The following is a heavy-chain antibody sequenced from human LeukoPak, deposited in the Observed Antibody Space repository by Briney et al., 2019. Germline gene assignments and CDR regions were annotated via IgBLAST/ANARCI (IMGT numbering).Heavy chain of an antibody. J-gene: IGHJ4*02. V-gene: IGHV1-2*02. Sequence: ASVKVSCKACGYTFTGYYMHWVRQAPGQGLEWMGWINPNSGGTNYAQKFQGRVTMTGDTSISTAYMELSRLRSDDTAVYYCARDRVDTAMVSGSDYWGQGTLVTVSS. CDR2: INPNSGGT. D-gene: IGHD5-18*01. CDR3: ARDRVDTAMVSGSDY. CDR1: GYTFTGYY.